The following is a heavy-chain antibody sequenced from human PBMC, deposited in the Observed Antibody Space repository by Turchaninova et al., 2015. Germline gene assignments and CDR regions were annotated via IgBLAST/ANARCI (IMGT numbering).Heavy chain of an antibody. Sequence: GWGVVPRGGSLLLAFAASGFTFTYVPSNWVRQAPGKGLEYVAAISSYGESTYYSKSVEGRFTVYRDSSRKTLYLQMGSLRPEDTAVYYCARVKNWGFLDFWGQGTLVTVSS. CDR3: ARVKNWGFLDF. CDR2: ISSYGEST. CDR1: GFTFTYVP. V-gene: IGHV3-64*01. J-gene: IGHJ4*02. D-gene: IGHD7-27*01.